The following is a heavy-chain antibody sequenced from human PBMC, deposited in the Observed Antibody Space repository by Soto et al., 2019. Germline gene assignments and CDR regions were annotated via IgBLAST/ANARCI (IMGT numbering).Heavy chain of an antibody. CDR1: GFTFSSYA. Sequence: GGSLRLSCAASGFTFSSYAMHWVRQAPGKGLEWVAVISYDGSNKYYADSVKGRFTISRDNSKNTLYLQMNSLRAEDTAVYYCARDLEKFGVVSSDGMDVWGQGTTVTVSS. CDR2: ISYDGSNK. CDR3: ARDLEKFGVVSSDGMDV. D-gene: IGHD3-3*01. J-gene: IGHJ6*02. V-gene: IGHV3-30-3*01.